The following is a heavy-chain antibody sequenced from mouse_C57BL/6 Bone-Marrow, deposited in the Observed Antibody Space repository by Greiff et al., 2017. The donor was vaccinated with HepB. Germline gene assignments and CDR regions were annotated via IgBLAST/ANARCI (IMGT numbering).Heavy chain of an antibody. CDR1: GYTFTSYG. CDR2: IYPRSGNT. J-gene: IGHJ2*01. V-gene: IGHV1-81*01. CDR3: ARAYYGSSYVLDY. D-gene: IGHD1-1*01. Sequence: QVQLQQSGAELARPGASVKLSCKASGYTFTSYGISWVKQRTGQGLEWIGEIYPRSGNTYYNEKFKGKATLTADKSSSTAYMELRSLTSEDSAVYFCARAYYGSSYVLDYWGQGTTLTVSS.